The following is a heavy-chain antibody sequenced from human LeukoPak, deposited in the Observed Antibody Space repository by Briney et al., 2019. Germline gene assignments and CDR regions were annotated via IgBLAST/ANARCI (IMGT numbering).Heavy chain of an antibody. CDR1: GFTFSSYD. CDR3: AREGYYYDAFDI. CDR2: IGTAGDT. D-gene: IGHD3-10*01. J-gene: IGHJ3*02. V-gene: IGHV3-13*01. Sequence: GGSLRLSCAASGFTFSSYDMPWVRQATGKGLEWDSAIGTAGDTYYPGSVKGRFTISRENAKNSLYLQMNSLRAGDTAVYYCAREGYYYDAFDIWGQGTMVTVSS.